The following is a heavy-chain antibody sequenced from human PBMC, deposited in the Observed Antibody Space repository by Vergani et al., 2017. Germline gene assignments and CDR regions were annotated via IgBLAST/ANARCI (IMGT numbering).Heavy chain of an antibody. J-gene: IGHJ4*02. Sequence: EVQLLESGGGLVQPGGSLRLSCAASGFTFSSYAMSWARQAPGKGLEWVSAISGSGGSTYYADSVKGRFTISRDNSKNTLYLQMNSLRAEDTAVYYCAKPTRGMIVVALGVRGPFDYWGQGTLVTVSS. CDR3: AKPTRGMIVVALGVRGPFDY. CDR1: GFTFSSYA. D-gene: IGHD3-22*01. V-gene: IGHV3-23*01. CDR2: ISGSGGST.